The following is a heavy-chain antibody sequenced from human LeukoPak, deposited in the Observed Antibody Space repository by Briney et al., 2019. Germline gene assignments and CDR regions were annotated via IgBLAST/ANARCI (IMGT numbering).Heavy chain of an antibody. CDR1: GFTFSSYG. J-gene: IGHJ4*02. D-gene: IGHD3-16*01. V-gene: IGHV3-30*18. CDR3: AKNLGESSALNADY. Sequence: PGGSLRLSCAASGFTFSSYGMPWVRQAPGKGLEWVAVISYDGSNKYYADSVKGRFTISRDNSKNTLYLQMNSLRAEDTAVYYRAKNLGESSALNADYWGQGTLVTVSS. CDR2: ISYDGSNK.